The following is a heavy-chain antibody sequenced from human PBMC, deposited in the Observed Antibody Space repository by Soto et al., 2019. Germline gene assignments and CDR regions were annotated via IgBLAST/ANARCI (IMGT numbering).Heavy chain of an antibody. CDR3: ASPLYYYDSSEGYFDY. D-gene: IGHD3-22*01. J-gene: IGHJ4*02. V-gene: IGHV1-69*12. CDR1: GGTFSSYA. Sequence: QVQLVQSGAEVKKPGSSVKVSCKASGGTFSSYAISWVRQAPGQGLEWMGGIIPIFGTANYAQKFQGRVTITADESTSTAYMELSSLRSEDTAVYYCASPLYYYDSSEGYFDYWGQGTLVTVSS. CDR2: IIPIFGTA.